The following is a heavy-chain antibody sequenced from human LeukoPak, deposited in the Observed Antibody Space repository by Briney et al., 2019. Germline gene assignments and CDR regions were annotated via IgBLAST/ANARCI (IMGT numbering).Heavy chain of an antibody. Sequence: GGSLRLSCAASGFTLSSYWMHWVRQVPGKGLVWVSRINFDGTSTNYADAVKGRFTISRDNAKNTLYLQMNSLRAEDTAVYYCAGRDGTMTSADIWGQGTMVTVSS. J-gene: IGHJ3*02. CDR3: AGRDGTMTSADI. V-gene: IGHV3-74*01. D-gene: IGHD3-22*01. CDR1: GFTLSSYW. CDR2: INFDGTST.